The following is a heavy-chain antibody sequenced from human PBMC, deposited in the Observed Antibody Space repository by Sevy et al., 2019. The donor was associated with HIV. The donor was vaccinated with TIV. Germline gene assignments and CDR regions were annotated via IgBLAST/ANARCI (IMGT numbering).Heavy chain of an antibody. D-gene: IGHD2-8*01. CDR2: ISYDGSNK. V-gene: IGHV3-30*18. Sequence: GGSLRLSCAASGFTFSSYGMHWVRQAPGKGLEWVAVISYDGSNKYYADSVKGRFTISRDNSKNTLYLQMNSLRAEDTAVYYCAKEASIFSVLRSDYGMDVWGQGTTVTVSS. J-gene: IGHJ6*02. CDR1: GFTFSSYG. CDR3: AKEASIFSVLRSDYGMDV.